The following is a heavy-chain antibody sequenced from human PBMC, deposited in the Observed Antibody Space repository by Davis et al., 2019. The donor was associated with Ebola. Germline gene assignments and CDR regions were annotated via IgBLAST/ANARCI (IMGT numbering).Heavy chain of an antibody. CDR2: ISGGGGNT. V-gene: IGHV3-23*01. CDR3: AKMSSFQVDY. CDR1: GFTFSSYA. Sequence: GESLKISCAASGFTFSSYAMSWVRQAQGKGLEWVSTISGGGGNTYYADSVRGRFTISRDNSKNTLNLQMNSLRAEDTAVYYCAKMSSFQVDYWGQGTLVTVSS. J-gene: IGHJ4*02.